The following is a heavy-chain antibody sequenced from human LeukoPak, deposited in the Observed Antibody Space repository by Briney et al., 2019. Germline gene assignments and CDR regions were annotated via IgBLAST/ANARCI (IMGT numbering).Heavy chain of an antibody. CDR1: GFTFSDYY. Sequence: GGSLRLSCAASGFTFSDYYMSWIRQAPGKGLEWVSYISSSSSTIYYADSVKGRFTISRDNAKNTLYLQMNSLRAEDTAVYYCARRDSTSWYRLWGQGTLVTVSS. CDR2: ISSSSSTI. V-gene: IGHV3-11*01. CDR3: ARRDSTSWYRL. D-gene: IGHD6-13*01. J-gene: IGHJ4*02.